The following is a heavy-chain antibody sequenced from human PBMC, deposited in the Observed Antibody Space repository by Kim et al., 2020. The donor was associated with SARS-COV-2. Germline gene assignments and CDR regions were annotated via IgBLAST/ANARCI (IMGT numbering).Heavy chain of an antibody. J-gene: IGHJ6*02. CDR2: ISSSSSYT. CDR3: ARDRCNSGCRHYYYYYGMDV. Sequence: GGSLRLSCAASGFTFSDYYMSWIRQAPGKGLEWVSYISSSSSYTNYADSVKGRFTISRDNAKNSLYLQMNSLRAEDTAVYYCARDRCNSGCRHYYYYYGMDVWGQGTTVTVSS. V-gene: IGHV3-11*06. D-gene: IGHD6-19*01. CDR1: GFTFSDYY.